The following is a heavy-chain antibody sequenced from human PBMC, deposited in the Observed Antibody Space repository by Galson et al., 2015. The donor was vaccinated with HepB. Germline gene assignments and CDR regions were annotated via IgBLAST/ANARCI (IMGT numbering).Heavy chain of an antibody. CDR1: GFTFRTYW. CDR2: INSGGSST. CDR3: ARASGGSYSYDS. D-gene: IGHD1-26*01. Sequence: SLRLSCAASGFTFRTYWMHWVRQAPGKGLVWVSRINSGGSSTIYADSVKGRFTISRDNAKNTLYLQMSSLRAEDTAVYYCARASGGSYSYDSWGQGTLVTVSS. J-gene: IGHJ4*02. V-gene: IGHV3-74*01.